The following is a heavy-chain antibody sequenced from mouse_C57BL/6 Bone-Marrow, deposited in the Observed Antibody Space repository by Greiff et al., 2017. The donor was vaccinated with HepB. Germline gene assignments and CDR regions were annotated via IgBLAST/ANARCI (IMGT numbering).Heavy chain of an antibody. D-gene: IGHD2-3*01. CDR1: GYSFTSYY. CDR2: IYPGSGNT. V-gene: IGHV1-66*01. Sequence: VQRVESGPELVKPGASVKISCKASGYSFTSYYIHWVKQRPGQGLEWIGWIYPGSGNTKYNEKFKGKATLTADTSSSTAYMQLSSLTSEDSAVYYCARGGYYEDWYFDVWGTGTTVTVSS. CDR3: ARGGYYEDWYFDV. J-gene: IGHJ1*03.